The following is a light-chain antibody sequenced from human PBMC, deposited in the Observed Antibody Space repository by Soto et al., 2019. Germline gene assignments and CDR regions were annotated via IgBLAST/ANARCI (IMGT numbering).Light chain of an antibody. J-gene: IGKJ5*01. CDR3: QQYDNLPIT. CDR2: KAS. Sequence: DIQMTQSPSTLSASVGDRVTITCRASQSIDTWLAWHQQKPGKAPKLLISKASSLQSGVPSRFSGSGSGTEFTLTISSLQPEDIATYYCQQYDNLPITFGHGTRLEIK. CDR1: QSIDTW. V-gene: IGKV1-5*03.